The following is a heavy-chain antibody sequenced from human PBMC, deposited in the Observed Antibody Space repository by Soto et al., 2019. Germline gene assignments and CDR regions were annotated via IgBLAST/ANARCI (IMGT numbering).Heavy chain of an antibody. D-gene: IGHD1-20*01. CDR3: VSRPINGFPYGPFDF. V-gene: IGHV4-59*04. Sequence: PSETLSLTCTVSGASISSHFWDWIRQTPGKGLEWIGYIYYSGTTYYNPSLKSRVTMSVDTSKKHFSLRLESVTATDTAIYFCVSRPINGFPYGPFDFWGRGLPVAVSS. CDR1: GASISSHF. J-gene: IGHJ4*02. CDR2: IYYSGTT.